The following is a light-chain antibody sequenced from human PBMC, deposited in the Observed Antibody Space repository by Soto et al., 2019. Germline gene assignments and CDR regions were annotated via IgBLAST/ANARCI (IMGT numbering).Light chain of an antibody. CDR3: QQSYDSPLT. CDR2: GAS. CDR1: QTIKNY. Sequence: DIPMTQAPSSLSASVGDRVTITCRASQTIKNYLNWYRQKPGKAPELLIYGASSLQTGVPSTFSGSGSGTDFTLTISSLQPEDFATYYCQQSYDSPLTFGGGTKVEIK. J-gene: IGKJ4*01. V-gene: IGKV1-39*01.